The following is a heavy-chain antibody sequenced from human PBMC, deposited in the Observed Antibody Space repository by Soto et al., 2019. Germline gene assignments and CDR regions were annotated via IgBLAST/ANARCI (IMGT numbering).Heavy chain of an antibody. CDR3: ASGPLIITSQNIVGFDY. Sequence: SETLSLTCAVYGGSFSGYYWSWIRQPPGKGLEWIGEINHSGSTNYNPSLKSRVTISVDTSKNQFSLKLSSVTAADTAVYYCASGPLIITSQNIVGFDYWGQGTLVTVSS. CDR1: GGSFSGYY. J-gene: IGHJ4*02. CDR2: INHSGST. V-gene: IGHV4-34*01. D-gene: IGHD3-10*01.